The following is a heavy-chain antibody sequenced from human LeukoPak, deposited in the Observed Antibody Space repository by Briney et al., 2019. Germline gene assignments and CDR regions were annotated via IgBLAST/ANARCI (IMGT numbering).Heavy chain of an antibody. CDR3: ARDVIAGAPGADY. CDR2: IKQDGSEK. CDR1: GFTFSSYW. V-gene: IGHV3-7*01. J-gene: IGHJ4*02. D-gene: IGHD1-26*01. Sequence: SGGSLRLSCAVSGFTFSSYWMSWVRQAPGKGLEWVANIKQDGSEKLYVESVKGRFTISRDNAKNSLYLQMNSLRAEDTAVYYCARDVIAGAPGADYWGQGTLVTVSS.